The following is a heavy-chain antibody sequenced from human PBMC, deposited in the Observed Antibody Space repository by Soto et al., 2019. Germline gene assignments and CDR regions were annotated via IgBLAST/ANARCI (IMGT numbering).Heavy chain of an antibody. CDR1: GYTFTGYY. Sequence: ASVKVSCKXSGYTFTGYYMHWVRQAPGQGLEWMGWINPNSGGTNYAQKFQGRVTMTRDTSISTAYMELSRLRSDDTAVYYCARDSLYYDFWSGRPFCMDVWGQGTTVTVSS. J-gene: IGHJ6*02. CDR2: INPNSGGT. V-gene: IGHV1-2*02. CDR3: ARDSLYYDFWSGRPFCMDV. D-gene: IGHD3-3*01.